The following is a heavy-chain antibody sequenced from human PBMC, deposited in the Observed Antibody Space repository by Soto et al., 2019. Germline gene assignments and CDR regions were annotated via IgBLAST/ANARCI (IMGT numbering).Heavy chain of an antibody. Sequence: QVQLQESGPGLVKPSQTLSLTCTVSGGSISSGDYYWSWIRQPPGKGLEWIGYIYYSGSTYYNPSLKSRVTISVHTSKNQFSLKLSSVTAADTAVYYCASVRHSIAAAGSFDYWGQGTLVTVSS. CDR1: GGSISSGDYY. D-gene: IGHD6-13*01. CDR3: ASVRHSIAAAGSFDY. J-gene: IGHJ4*02. V-gene: IGHV4-30-4*01. CDR2: IYYSGST.